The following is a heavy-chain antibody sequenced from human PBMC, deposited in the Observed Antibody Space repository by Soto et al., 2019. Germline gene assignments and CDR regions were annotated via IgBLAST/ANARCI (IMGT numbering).Heavy chain of an antibody. V-gene: IGHV3-74*01. D-gene: IGHD4-4*01. CDR3: ARGAVKTTVTSDTFDI. J-gene: IGHJ3*02. CDR1: GFTLSIYW. Sequence: EVQLVESGGGLVQPGGSLRLSCAASGFTLSIYWMHWVRRPPGKGLEWVSRINRDGSSTTYADSVKGRFTISRDSAKNTLYLQMNSLRAEDTAVYYCARGAVKTTVTSDTFDIWGQGTMVTVSS. CDR2: INRDGSST.